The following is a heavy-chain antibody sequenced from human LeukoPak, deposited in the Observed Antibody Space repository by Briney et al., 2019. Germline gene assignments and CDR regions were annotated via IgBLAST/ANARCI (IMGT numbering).Heavy chain of an antibody. CDR3: TTEHSVAPYCFDY. J-gene: IGHJ4*02. CDR1: GFTFSNAW. CDR2: IKSKADGCTT. D-gene: IGHD2-15*01. Sequence: GGYLRLSCAASGFTFSNAWMSWVPQAPGKGLEWVGRIKSKADGCTTDYAAPVKGRFTISRDDSKNTLYLQMNSLKTEDIAVYYCTTEHSVAPYCFDYWGQGTMVTVSS. V-gene: IGHV3-15*01.